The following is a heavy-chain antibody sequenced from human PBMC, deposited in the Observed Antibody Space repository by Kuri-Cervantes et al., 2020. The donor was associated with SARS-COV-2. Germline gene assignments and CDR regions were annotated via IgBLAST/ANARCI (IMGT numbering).Heavy chain of an antibody. CDR1: GFIFSDYA. V-gene: IGHV3-30*04. CDR3: ARGGGYTGPNNYWFDP. J-gene: IGHJ5*02. CDR2: ISFDGRNT. D-gene: IGHD2-2*02. Sequence: GESLKISCAASGFIFSDYAIDWVRQAPGKGLEWVAIISFDGRNTHYADSVKGRFTISRDNAKNTLYLQMNSLRAEDTALYYCARGGGYTGPNNYWFDPWGQGTLVTVSS.